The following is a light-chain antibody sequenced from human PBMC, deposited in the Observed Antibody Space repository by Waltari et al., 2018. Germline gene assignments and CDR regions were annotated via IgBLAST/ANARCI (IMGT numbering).Light chain of an antibody. CDR1: QSVRRY. CDR3: LQHSNWPRFT. J-gene: IGKJ3*01. Sequence: DIVLSQSPATLSLPPGERATLSCRASQSVRRYLAWYQQKPGQAPRLLIYDASNRATGIPVRFSGSGSGTDFTLTISSLGPEDFAVYYCLQHSNWPRFTFGPGTKVDIK. V-gene: IGKV3-11*01. CDR2: DAS.